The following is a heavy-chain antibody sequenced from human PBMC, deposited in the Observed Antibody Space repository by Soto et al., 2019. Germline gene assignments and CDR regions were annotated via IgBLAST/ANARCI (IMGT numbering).Heavy chain of an antibody. CDR3: ARGGLLPDY. CDR2: IYHSGST. J-gene: IGHJ4*02. CDR1: GGSISSGGYS. Sequence: PSETLSLTCAFSGGSISSGGYSWSWIRQPPGKGLEWIGYIYHSGSTYYNPSLKSRVTISVDRSKNQFSLKLSSVTAADTAVYYCARGGLLPDYWGQGTLVTVSS. V-gene: IGHV4-30-2*01. D-gene: IGHD6-19*01.